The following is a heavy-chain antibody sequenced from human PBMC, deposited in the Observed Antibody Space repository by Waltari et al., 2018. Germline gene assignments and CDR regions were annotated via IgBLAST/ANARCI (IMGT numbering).Heavy chain of an antibody. CDR2: INHSGST. V-gene: IGHV4-34*01. CDR1: GGSFSGYY. J-gene: IGHJ6*02. D-gene: IGHD3-3*01. Sequence: QVQLQQWGAGLLKPSETLSLTCAVYGGSFSGYYWSWIRQPPGKGLEWLGEINHSGSTNYNPSLKSRVTISVDTSKNQFSLKLSSVTAADTAVYYCARGTYYDFWSGYYRGGDYYYYGMDVWGQGTTVTVSS. CDR3: ARGTYYDFWSGYYRGGDYYYYGMDV.